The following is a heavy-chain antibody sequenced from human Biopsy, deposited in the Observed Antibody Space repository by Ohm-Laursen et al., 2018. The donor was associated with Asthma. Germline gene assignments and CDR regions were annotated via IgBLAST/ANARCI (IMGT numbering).Heavy chain of an antibody. J-gene: IGHJ3*02. CDR2: ISYDGSNK. CDR1: GFTFSSYG. Sequence: SLRLSCSASGFTFSSYGMHWVRQAPGKGLEWVAVISYDGSNKYYADSVKGRFTISRDNSKNTLYLQMNSLRAEDTAVYYCAKESGSNYAFDIWAKGQWSPSLQ. CDR3: AKESGSNYAFDI. V-gene: IGHV3-30*18. D-gene: IGHD1-1*01.